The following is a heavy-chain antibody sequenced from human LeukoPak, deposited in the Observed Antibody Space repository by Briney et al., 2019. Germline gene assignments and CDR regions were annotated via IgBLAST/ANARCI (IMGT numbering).Heavy chain of an antibody. CDR2: IWYDGSNK. D-gene: IGHD6-6*01. J-gene: IGHJ4*02. Sequence: GRSLRLSCAASGFTFSSYGMHWVRQAPGKGLEWVAVIWYDGSNKYYADSVKGRFTISRDNSKNTLYLQMNSLRAVDTAVYYCARDFFREYSSSSGDYWGQGTLVTVSS. CDR1: GFTFSSYG. CDR3: ARDFFREYSSSSGDY. V-gene: IGHV3-33*01.